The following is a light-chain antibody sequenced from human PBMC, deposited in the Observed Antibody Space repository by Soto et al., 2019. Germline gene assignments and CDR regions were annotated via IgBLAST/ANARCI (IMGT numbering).Light chain of an antibody. CDR3: CSYAGNYILV. CDR2: DVS. V-gene: IGLV2-11*01. Sequence: QSVLTQPRSVSGSPGQSVTISCTGTSSDVGGYNYVSWYQQHPGKAPKLLICDVSKRPSGVPDRFSGSKSGNTASLTISGLQAEDEADYYCCSYAGNYILVFGGGTKLTVL. CDR1: SSDVGGYNY. J-gene: IGLJ2*01.